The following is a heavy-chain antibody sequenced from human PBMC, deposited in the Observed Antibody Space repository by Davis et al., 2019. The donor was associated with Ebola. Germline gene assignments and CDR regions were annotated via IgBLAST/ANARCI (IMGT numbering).Heavy chain of an antibody. CDR1: GFTFSSYS. CDR3: ARDFRTGYSSSWYGLRDNWFDP. D-gene: IGHD6-13*01. Sequence: PGGSLRLSCAASGFTFSSYSMNWVRQAPGKGLEWVSSISSSSSYIYYADSVKGRFTISRDNAKNSLYLQMNSLRAEDTAVYYCARDFRTGYSSSWYGLRDNWFDPWGQGTLVTVSS. V-gene: IGHV3-21*01. CDR2: ISSSSSYI. J-gene: IGHJ5*02.